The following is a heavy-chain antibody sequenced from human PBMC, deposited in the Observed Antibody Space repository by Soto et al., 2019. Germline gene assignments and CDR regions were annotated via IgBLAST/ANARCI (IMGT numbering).Heavy chain of an antibody. D-gene: IGHD2-8*01. Sequence: SATLSITCSVSGGSINSGGSHWTWILQHPEKGLEWIGFIYFYNGATSSTSYNPSLQSRVVISVDTSKNHVSLNLNSVTVADTAVYFCAWGTDAYKNGFWGLGTLVTVSS. CDR2: IYFYNGATSST. V-gene: IGHV4-31*03. CDR1: GGSINSGGSH. CDR3: AWGTDAYKNGF. J-gene: IGHJ4*02.